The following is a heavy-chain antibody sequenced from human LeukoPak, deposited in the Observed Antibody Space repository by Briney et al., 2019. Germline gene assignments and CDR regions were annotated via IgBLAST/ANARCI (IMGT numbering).Heavy chain of an antibody. CDR3: ARGGSLVIVVVAAGGNFDY. CDR2: INPSGGST. Sequence: ASVKVSCTASGYTFTSYYMHWVRQAPGQGLEWMGIINPSGGSTSYAQKFQGRVTMTRDMSTSTVYMELSSLRSEDTAVYYCARGGSLVIVVVAAGGNFDYWGQGTLVTVSS. V-gene: IGHV1-46*01. D-gene: IGHD2-15*01. J-gene: IGHJ4*02. CDR1: GYTFTSYY.